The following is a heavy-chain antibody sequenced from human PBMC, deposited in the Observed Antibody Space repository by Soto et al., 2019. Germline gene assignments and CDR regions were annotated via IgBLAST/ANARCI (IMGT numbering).Heavy chain of an antibody. J-gene: IGHJ4*02. CDR3: ARESEDLTSNFDY. Sequence: EVQLVESGGGLVKPGGSLRLSCAASGFTFTRYSMNWVRRAPGKGLEWVSSISSTTNYIYYGEFMKGRFTISRDNAKNSLYLEMNSLRAEDTAVYYCARESEDLTSNFDYWGQGTLVTVSS. V-gene: IGHV3-21*06. CDR2: ISSTTNYI. CDR1: GFTFTRYS.